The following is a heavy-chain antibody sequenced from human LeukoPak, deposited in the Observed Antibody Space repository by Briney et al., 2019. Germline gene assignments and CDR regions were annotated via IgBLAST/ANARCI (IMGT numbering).Heavy chain of an antibody. Sequence: GGSLRLSCVASGFTFSDYWMAWVRQAPGKGPEWVANIKQDGIEKHYVDSVKGRFTISRDNAGNSLYPQMNSLRAEDTAVYYCARDVGGSLDYWGQGTLVTVSS. V-gene: IGHV3-7*01. D-gene: IGHD2-15*01. J-gene: IGHJ4*02. CDR2: IKQDGIEK. CDR1: GFTFSDYW. CDR3: ARDVGGSLDY.